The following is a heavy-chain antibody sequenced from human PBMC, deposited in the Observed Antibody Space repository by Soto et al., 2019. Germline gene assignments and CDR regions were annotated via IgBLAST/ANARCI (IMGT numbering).Heavy chain of an antibody. CDR2: IYDSGST. CDR1: GGSISRSGYF. CDR3: ARSSRSYFDY. Sequence: PSETLSLTCTVSGGSISRSGYFWSWIRQHPGNGLEWIGYIYDSGSTYYNPSLKSRVSLSVDTSKNQFSLNLTSVTAADTAMYYCARSSRSYFDYWGQGTLVTVSS. V-gene: IGHV4-31*03. J-gene: IGHJ4*02.